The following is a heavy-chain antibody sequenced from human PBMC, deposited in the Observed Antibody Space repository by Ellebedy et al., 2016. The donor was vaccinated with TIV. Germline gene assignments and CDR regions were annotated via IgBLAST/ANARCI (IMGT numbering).Heavy chain of an antibody. J-gene: IGHJ3*01. Sequence: GGSLRLXCAGSGFTFSSYWMTWVRQAPGKGLEWVANIKQDGSEKYYVDSVKGRFTISRDNAKNSLYLQVNSLRADDTAVYYCARAIGSGSSLWGQGTMVTVSS. V-gene: IGHV3-7*01. CDR3: ARAIGSGSSL. D-gene: IGHD1-26*01. CDR1: GFTFSSYW. CDR2: IKQDGSEK.